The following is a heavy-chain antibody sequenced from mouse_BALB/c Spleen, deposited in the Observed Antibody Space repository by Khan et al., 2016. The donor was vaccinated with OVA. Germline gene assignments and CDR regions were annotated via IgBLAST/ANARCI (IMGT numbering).Heavy chain of an antibody. CDR3: ARTMGSNVPLDY. Sequence: DLVKPGASVKLSCKASGYTFTSYWINWIKQRPGQGLEWIGRIVPGSDSTYYNEMFKGKATLTVDTSSSTAYIQLSSLSSEDSAVYFCARTMGSNVPLDYWGQGTTLTVSS. CDR1: GYTFTSYW. CDR2: IVPGSDST. D-gene: IGHD2-14*01. J-gene: IGHJ2*01. V-gene: IGHV1S41*01.